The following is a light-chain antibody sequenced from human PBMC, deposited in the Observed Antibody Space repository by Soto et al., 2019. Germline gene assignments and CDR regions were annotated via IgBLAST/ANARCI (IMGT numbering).Light chain of an antibody. CDR3: QSYDSSLSGWV. CDR1: SSNIGAGYD. CDR2: GNS. Sequence: QSVLTQPPSVSGAPGQRVTLSCTGSSSNIGAGYDVHWYQQLPGTAPKLLIYGNSNRPSRVPDRFSGSKSGTSASLATTGLQAEHEAEYYCQSYDSSLSGWVFGGGTKLTVL. V-gene: IGLV1-40*01. J-gene: IGLJ3*02.